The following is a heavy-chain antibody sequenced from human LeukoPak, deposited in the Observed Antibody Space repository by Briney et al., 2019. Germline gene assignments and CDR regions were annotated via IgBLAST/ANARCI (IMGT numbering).Heavy chain of an antibody. D-gene: IGHD3-9*01. J-gene: IGHJ6*03. CDR1: GGSISSSSYY. CDR3: ARGMTGSLYYYYYYMDV. V-gene: IGHV4-39*07. CDR2: IYYSGST. Sequence: PSETLSLTCTVSGGSISSSSYYWGWIRQPPGKGLEWIGSIYYSGSTYYNPSLKSRVTISVDTSKNQFSLKLSSVTAADTAVYYCARGMTGSLYYYYYYMDVWGKGTTVTVSS.